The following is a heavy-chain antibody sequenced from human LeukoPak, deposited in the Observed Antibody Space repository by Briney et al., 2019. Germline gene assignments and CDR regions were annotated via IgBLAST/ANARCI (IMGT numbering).Heavy chain of an antibody. CDR1: GGSISSYY. D-gene: IGHD2-15*01. CDR2: IYYSGST. J-gene: IGHJ3*02. V-gene: IGHV4-59*08. Sequence: SETLSLTCTVSGGSISSYYWSWIRQPPGKGLEWIGYIYYSGSTNYNPSLKSRVTISVDTSKNQFSLKLSSVTAADTAVYYCARGYCSGGSRYSDAFDIWGQGTMVTVSS. CDR3: ARGYCSGGSRYSDAFDI.